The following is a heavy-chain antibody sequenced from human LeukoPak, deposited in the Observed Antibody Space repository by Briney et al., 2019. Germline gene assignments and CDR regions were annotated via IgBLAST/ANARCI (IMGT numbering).Heavy chain of an antibody. CDR1: GFTFSSYW. CDR3: AKDPRIVVVVAANGYFFDY. CDR2: ISGSGGST. D-gene: IGHD2-15*01. V-gene: IGHV3-23*01. Sequence: TGGSLRLSCAASGFTFSSYWMHWVRQAPGKGLEWVSAISGSGGSTYYADSVKGRFTISRDNSKNTLYLQMNSLRAEDTAVYYCAKDPRIVVVVAANGYFFDYWGQGTLVTVSS. J-gene: IGHJ4*02.